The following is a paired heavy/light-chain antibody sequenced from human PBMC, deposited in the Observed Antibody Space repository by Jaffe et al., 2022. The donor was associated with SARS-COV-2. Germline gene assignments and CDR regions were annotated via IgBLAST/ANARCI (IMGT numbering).Light chain of an antibody. CDR2: KVS. V-gene: IGKV2-30*01. CDR1: RTIVYSDGNTY. Sequence: DVVMTQSPLSLPVTLGQPASISCRSSRTIVYSDGNTYLNWFHQRPGQSPRRLIYKVSNRDSGVPDRFSGSGSGTDFTLKISRVEAEDVGVYYCMQGASWPYTFGQGTKLEIK. CDR3: MQGASWPYT. J-gene: IGKJ2*01.
Heavy chain of an antibody. J-gene: IGHJ4*02. CDR3: ASDWSDVHPDTADH. Sequence: QVYLVQSGAEVKKPGASVKVSCKTSDNIFNKNGISWFRQAPGQGLEWMGWTSARSGSTKYAQSFEDRVTLTTDPSTTTAYLEVRNLISDDTAVYYCASDWSDVHPDTADHWGQGTLVTVSS. CDR2: TSARSGST. CDR1: DNIFNKNG. V-gene: IGHV1-18*04. D-gene: IGHD2-21*02.